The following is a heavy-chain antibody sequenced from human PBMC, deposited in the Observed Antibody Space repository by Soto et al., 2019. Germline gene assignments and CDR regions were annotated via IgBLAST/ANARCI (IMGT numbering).Heavy chain of an antibody. CDR2: INAGNGNT. Sequence: GASVKVSCKASGYTFTSYAMHWVRQAPGQRLEWMGWINAGNGNTKYSQKFQGRVTITRDTSASTAYMELSSLRSEDTAVYYCARIKGYCSGGSCYYFDYWGQGTLVTVSS. D-gene: IGHD2-15*01. CDR1: GYTFTSYA. CDR3: ARIKGYCSGGSCYYFDY. J-gene: IGHJ4*02. V-gene: IGHV1-3*01.